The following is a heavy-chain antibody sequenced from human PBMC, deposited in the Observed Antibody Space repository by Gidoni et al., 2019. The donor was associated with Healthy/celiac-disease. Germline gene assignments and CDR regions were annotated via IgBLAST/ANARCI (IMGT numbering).Heavy chain of an antibody. Sequence: QVQLVQSGAEVKKPGSSVKFSCKASGATFSSYAISWVRQAPGQGLEWMGGIIPIFGTANYAQKFQGRVTITADESTSTAYMELSSLRSEDTAVYYCARSRSMVYNYFDYWGQGTLVTVSS. CDR3: ARSRSMVYNYFDY. CDR2: IIPIFGTA. CDR1: GATFSSYA. J-gene: IGHJ4*02. V-gene: IGHV1-69*01. D-gene: IGHD3-10*01.